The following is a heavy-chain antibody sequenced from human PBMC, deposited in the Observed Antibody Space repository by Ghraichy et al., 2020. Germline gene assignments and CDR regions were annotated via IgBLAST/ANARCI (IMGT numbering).Heavy chain of an antibody. Sequence: SVKVSCKASGGTFSSYTISWVRQAPGQGLEWMGRIIPILGIANYAQKFQGRVTITADKSTSTAYMELSSLRSEDTAVYYCARESGIAAAGTPYWYFDLWGRGTLVTVSS. V-gene: IGHV1-69*04. CDR2: IIPILGIA. D-gene: IGHD6-13*01. J-gene: IGHJ2*01. CDR3: ARESGIAAAGTPYWYFDL. CDR1: GGTFSSYT.